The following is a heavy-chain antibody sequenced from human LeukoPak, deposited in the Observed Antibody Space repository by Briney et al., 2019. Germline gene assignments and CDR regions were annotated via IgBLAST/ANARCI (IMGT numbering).Heavy chain of an antibody. CDR1: GGSISSYY. CDR2: IYTSGST. Sequence: SETLSLTCTVPGGSISSYYWSWIRQPAGKGLEWIGRIYTSGSTNYNPSLKSRVTMSVDTSKNQFSLKLSSVTAADTAVYYCARDQYYYDSSGYYKFDPWGQGTLVTVSS. D-gene: IGHD3-22*01. V-gene: IGHV4-4*07. CDR3: ARDQYYYDSSGYYKFDP. J-gene: IGHJ5*02.